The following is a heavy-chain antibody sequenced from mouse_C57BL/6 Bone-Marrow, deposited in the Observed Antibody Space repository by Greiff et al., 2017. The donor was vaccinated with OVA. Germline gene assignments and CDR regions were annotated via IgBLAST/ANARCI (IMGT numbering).Heavy chain of an antibody. V-gene: IGHV1-22*01. Sequence: VQLQQSGPELVKPGASVKMSCKASGYTFTDYNMHWVKQSHGKSLEWIGYINPNNGGTSYNQKFKGKATLTVNKSSSTAYMELRSLTSEDSAVYYCARSGYYGSSPYWYFDVWGTGTTVTVSS. D-gene: IGHD1-1*01. CDR3: ARSGYYGSSPYWYFDV. J-gene: IGHJ1*03. CDR1: GYTFTDYN. CDR2: INPNNGGT.